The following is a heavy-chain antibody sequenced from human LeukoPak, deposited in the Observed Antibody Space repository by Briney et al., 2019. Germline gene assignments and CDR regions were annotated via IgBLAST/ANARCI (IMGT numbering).Heavy chain of an antibody. CDR2: ITGSGGST. CDR1: GFTFSTYA. D-gene: IGHD2-2*01. CDR3: ARARIVVVPAAIAWPDAFDI. J-gene: IGHJ3*02. Sequence: GGSLRLSCAASGFTFSTYAMSWVRQAPGKGLEWVSAITGSGGSTYYADSVKGRLTISRDNSKNTLYLQMNSLRAEDTAVYYCARARIVVVPAAIAWPDAFDIWGQGTMVTVSS. V-gene: IGHV3-23*01.